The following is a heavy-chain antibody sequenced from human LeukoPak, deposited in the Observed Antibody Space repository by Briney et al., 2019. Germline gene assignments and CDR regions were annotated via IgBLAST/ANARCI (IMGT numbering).Heavy chain of an antibody. CDR3: ARDMGDYYYYGMDV. Sequence: RRTLRLSCSASAFTFSSYAMPWVRQAPGKGLEWVAVISYDGSNKYYADSVKGRFTISRDNPKNTLYLQMNSLRAEDTAVYYCARDMGDYYYYGMDVWGQGTTVTVSS. CDR2: ISYDGSNK. J-gene: IGHJ6*02. V-gene: IGHV3-30-3*01. CDR1: AFTFSSYA. D-gene: IGHD3-10*01.